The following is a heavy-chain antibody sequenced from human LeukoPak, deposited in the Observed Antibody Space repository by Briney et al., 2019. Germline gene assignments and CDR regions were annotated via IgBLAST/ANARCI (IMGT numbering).Heavy chain of an antibody. CDR2: INSDGSSA. CDR3: TRGWGMDV. D-gene: IGHD2-15*01. V-gene: IGHV3-74*01. Sequence: GGSLRLSCAASGFSFSTYWMHWVRQAPGKGPVWVSRINSDGSSASYAESVKGRFTISRGNAKNTLYLQMSSLRAEDTAVYYCTRGWGMDVWGQGATVTVSS. J-gene: IGHJ6*02. CDR1: GFSFSTYW.